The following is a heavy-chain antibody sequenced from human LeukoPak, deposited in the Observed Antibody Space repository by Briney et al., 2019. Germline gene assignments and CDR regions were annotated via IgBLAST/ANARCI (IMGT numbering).Heavy chain of an antibody. Sequence: GGSLRLSCAASGFTVSSNYMSWVRQAPGKGLEWVAVISYDGSNKYYADSVKGRFTISRDNAKNSLYLQMNSLRAEDTAVYYCARDYYDFWSGYYYSDYWGQGTLVTVSS. CDR2: ISYDGSNK. J-gene: IGHJ4*02. CDR1: GFTVSSNY. V-gene: IGHV3-30*03. CDR3: ARDYYDFWSGYYYSDY. D-gene: IGHD3-3*01.